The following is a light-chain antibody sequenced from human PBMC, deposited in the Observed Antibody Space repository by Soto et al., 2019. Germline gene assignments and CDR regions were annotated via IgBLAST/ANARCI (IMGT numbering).Light chain of an antibody. CDR2: EVS. Sequence: QSALTQPASVSGSPGQSITISCTGTSSDVGNYNYVSWCQQHPAKAPKLMIFEVSNRPSGISSRFSGSKSGNTASLTISGLQAEDEADYYCSSYTSSSNYVFGTWTKLTVL. CDR3: SSYTSSSNYV. V-gene: IGLV2-14*01. CDR1: SSDVGNYNY. J-gene: IGLJ1*01.